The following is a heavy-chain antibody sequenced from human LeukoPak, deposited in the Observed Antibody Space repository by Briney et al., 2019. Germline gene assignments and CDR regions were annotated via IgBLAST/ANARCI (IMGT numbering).Heavy chain of an antibody. CDR1: GASISSTNNF. CDR2: IYYSGST. CDR3: ARHEWQQLVKFDY. J-gene: IGHJ4*02. Sequence: SETLSLTCTVSGASISSTNNFWGWIRQTPGKGLEWIATIYYSGSTYYNPSLKGRVTISVDTSKNQFSLKVSSVTAADTAVYYCARHEWQQLVKFDYWGQGALVTVSS. D-gene: IGHD6-13*01. V-gene: IGHV4-39*01.